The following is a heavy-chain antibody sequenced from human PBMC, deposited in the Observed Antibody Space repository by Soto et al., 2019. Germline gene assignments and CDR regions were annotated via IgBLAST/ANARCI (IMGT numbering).Heavy chain of an antibody. CDR1: GYSFTSYW. CDR3: ASRTMIVAYDAFDI. V-gene: IGHV5-51*01. D-gene: IGHD3-22*01. Sequence: GESLKISCKGSGYSFTSYWIGWVRQLPGKGLEWMGIIFPGDSDTRYSPSFQGQVTISADNSISTAYLQWSSLRASDTAMYYCASRTMIVAYDAFDIWGQGTMVTVSS. CDR2: IFPGDSDT. J-gene: IGHJ3*02.